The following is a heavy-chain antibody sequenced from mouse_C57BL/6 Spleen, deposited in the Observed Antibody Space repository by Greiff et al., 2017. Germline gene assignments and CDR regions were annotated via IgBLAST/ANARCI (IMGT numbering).Heavy chain of an antibody. V-gene: IGHV14-4*01. Sequence: VQLQQSGAELVRPGASVKLSCTASGFNIKDDYMHWVKQRPEQGLEWIGWIDPENGDTEYASKFQGKATITADTSSNTAYLQLSSLTSEDTAVYYCTTPNWGAYWGQGTLVTVSA. D-gene: IGHD4-1*01. J-gene: IGHJ3*01. CDR1: GFNIKDDY. CDR2: IDPENGDT. CDR3: TTPNWGAY.